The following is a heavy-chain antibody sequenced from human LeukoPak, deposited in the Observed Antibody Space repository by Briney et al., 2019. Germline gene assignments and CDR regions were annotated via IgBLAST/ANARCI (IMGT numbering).Heavy chain of an antibody. CDR2: LHNSGS. D-gene: IGHD5-12*01. V-gene: IGHV4-61*05. J-gene: IGHJ4*02. Sequence: SETLSLTCTVSGGSISSSSYYWGWIRQPPGKGLEWIGYLHNSGSIYNPSLKSRATIAVDTSRNQFSLNLRSVTAADTAVYYCTEGVGWLIDYWGQGIKVTVSS. CDR1: GGSISSSSYY. CDR3: TEGVGWLIDY.